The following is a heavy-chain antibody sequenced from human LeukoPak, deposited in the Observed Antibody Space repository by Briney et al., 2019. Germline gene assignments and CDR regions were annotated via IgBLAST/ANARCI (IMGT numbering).Heavy chain of an antibody. CDR1: GFTFSSYA. CDR3: AKALRGLDAFDI. D-gene: IGHD4-17*01. V-gene: IGHV3-23*01. J-gene: IGHJ3*02. Sequence: GGSLRLSCTASGFTFSSYAMSWVRQAPGKGLEWVSAISGSGGSTYYADSVKGRFTISRDNSKNTLYLQMNSLRAEDTAVYYCAKALRGLDAFDIWGQGTMVTVSS. CDR2: ISGSGGST.